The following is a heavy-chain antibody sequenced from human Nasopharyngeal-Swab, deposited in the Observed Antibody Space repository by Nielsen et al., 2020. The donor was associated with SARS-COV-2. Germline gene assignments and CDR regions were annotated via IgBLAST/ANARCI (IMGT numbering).Heavy chain of an antibody. J-gene: IGHJ4*02. V-gene: IGHV3-15*01. CDR1: GFTFSNAW. Sequence: GGSLRLSCAASGFTFSNAWMSWVRQAPGKGPEWVGRIKSKTDGGTTDYAAPVKGRFTISRDDSKNTLYLQMNSLKTEDTAVYYCGKAVAGTVDYWGQGTLVTVSS. CDR2: IKSKTDGGTT. D-gene: IGHD6-19*01. CDR3: GKAVAGTVDY.